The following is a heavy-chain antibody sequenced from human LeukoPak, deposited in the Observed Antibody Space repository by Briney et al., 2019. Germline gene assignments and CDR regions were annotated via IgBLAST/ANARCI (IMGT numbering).Heavy chain of an antibody. CDR1: GYTFTGYY. J-gene: IGHJ4*02. D-gene: IGHD1-7*01. CDR2: INPNSGGT. CDR3: ARASVTGTLHFDY. V-gene: IGHV1-2*06. Sequence: GASVKVSCKASGYTFTGYYMHWVRQAPGQGLEWMGRINPNSGGTNYAQKFQGRVTMTRDTSISTAYMELSRLRSDDTAVYYCARASVTGTLHFDYRGQGTLVTVSS.